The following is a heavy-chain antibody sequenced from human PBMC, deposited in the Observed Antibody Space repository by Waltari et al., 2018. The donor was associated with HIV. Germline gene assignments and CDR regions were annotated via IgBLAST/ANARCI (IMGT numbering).Heavy chain of an antibody. V-gene: IGHV3-74*01. CDR2: INSDGSST. J-gene: IGHJ6*02. D-gene: IGHD6-13*01. Sequence: EVQLVESGGGLVQPGGSLRLSCAASGFTFSSYWMHWVRQAPGKGLVWVSRINSDGSSTSYADSVKGRFTISRDNAKNTRYLQMNSLRAEDTAVYYCARDGTDYYYGMDVWGQGTTVTVSS. CDR3: ARDGTDYYYGMDV. CDR1: GFTFSSYW.